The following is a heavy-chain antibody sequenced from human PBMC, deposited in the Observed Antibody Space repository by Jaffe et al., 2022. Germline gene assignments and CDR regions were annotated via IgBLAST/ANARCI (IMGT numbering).Heavy chain of an antibody. CDR1: GFMFGDYA. J-gene: IGHJ4*02. CDR2: IRSKAYGGAT. CDR3: TRKMYLDGWPFDY. Sequence: EVHLVESGGGLVQPGRSLRLSCTASGFMFGDYAMGWVRQAPGKGLEWISSIRSKAYGGATEYAASVKGRFTISRDDSKNIASLQMNSLKTEDTAVYYCTRKMYLDGWPFDYWGQGTLVTVSS. V-gene: IGHV3-49*04. D-gene: IGHD6-19*01.